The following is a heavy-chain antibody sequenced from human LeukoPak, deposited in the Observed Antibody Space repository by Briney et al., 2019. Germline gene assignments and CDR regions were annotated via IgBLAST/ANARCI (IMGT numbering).Heavy chain of an antibody. D-gene: IGHD3-22*01. V-gene: IGHV5-51*01. Sequence: GESLKISCKGSGYSFTSYWIGWVRQMPGKGLEWMGIIYPGDSDTRYSPSFQGQVTISADKSISTAYLQWSSLKASDTAMYYCARGEGIVVVDDAFDIWGQGTMVTVSS. CDR1: GYSFTSYW. J-gene: IGHJ3*02. CDR2: IYPGDSDT. CDR3: ARGEGIVVVDDAFDI.